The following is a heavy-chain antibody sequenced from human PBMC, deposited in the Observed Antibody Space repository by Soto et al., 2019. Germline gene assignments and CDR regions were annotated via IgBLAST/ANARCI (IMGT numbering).Heavy chain of an antibody. CDR3: ARGHSTDCSNGVCSFFYNHEMDV. V-gene: IGHV1-2*04. Sequence: QVQLVQSGAEVKKPGASVRVSCKASGYSFTDYHIHWVRQAPGQGLEWLGRINPKSGGTSTAQKFQGWVTMTRDRSISTVYMELTRLRSDDTAVYFCARGHSTDCSNGVCSFFYNHEMDVWGQGTTVPVSS. D-gene: IGHD2-8*01. CDR2: INPKSGGT. CDR1: GYSFTDYH. J-gene: IGHJ6*02.